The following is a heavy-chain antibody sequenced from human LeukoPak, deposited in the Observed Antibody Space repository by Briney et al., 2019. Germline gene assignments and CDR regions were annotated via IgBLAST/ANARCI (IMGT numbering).Heavy chain of an antibody. CDR1: GGSISSYY. CDR3: ARGRYSGSWYGAFDI. V-gene: IGHV4-59*12. D-gene: IGHD6-13*01. CDR2: IYYSGST. J-gene: IGHJ3*02. Sequence: SETLSLTCTVSGGSISSYYWSWIRQPPGKGLEWIGYIYYSGSTNYNPSLKSRVTISVDTSKNQFSLKLSSVTAADTAVYYCARGRYSGSWYGAFDIWGQGTMVTVSS.